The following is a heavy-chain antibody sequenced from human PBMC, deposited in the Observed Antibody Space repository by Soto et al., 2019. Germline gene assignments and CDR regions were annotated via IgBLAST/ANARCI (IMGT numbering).Heavy chain of an antibody. CDR1: GFTFSSYS. CDR3: ARDRRLPYREYFDY. CDR2: ISSSSSTI. D-gene: IGHD1-26*01. J-gene: IGHJ4*02. Sequence: GGSLRLSCASSGFTFSSYSMNWVRQAPGKGLEWVSYISSSSSTIYYADSVKGRFTISRDNAKNSLYLQMNSLRDEDTAVYYCARDRRLPYREYFDYWGQGTLVTVSS. V-gene: IGHV3-48*02.